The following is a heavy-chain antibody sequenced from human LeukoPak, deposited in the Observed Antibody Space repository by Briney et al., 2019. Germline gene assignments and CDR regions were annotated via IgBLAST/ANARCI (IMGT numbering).Heavy chain of an antibody. V-gene: IGHV4-38-2*02. D-gene: IGHD1-1*01. Sequence: SETLSLTCIVSGYSISYSYFWGWIRQPPGKGLEWIGSIYYSGSTYYNPSLKSRVTISVDTSKNQFSLKLSSVTAADTAVYYCARGIERFDYWGQGTLVTVSS. CDR3: ARGIERFDY. J-gene: IGHJ4*02. CDR2: IYYSGST. CDR1: GYSISYSYF.